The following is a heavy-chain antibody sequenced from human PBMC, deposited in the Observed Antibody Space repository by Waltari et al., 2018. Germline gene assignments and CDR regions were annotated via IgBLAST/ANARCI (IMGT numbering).Heavy chain of an antibody. CDR2: IRYDGSNK. D-gene: IGHD4-4*01. CDR1: GSTFSSYG. V-gene: IGHV3-30*02. Sequence: QVQLVESGGGVVQPGGSLRLSCAASGSTFSSYGMHWVRQAPGKGLEWVAFIRYDGSNKYYADSVKGRFTISRDNSKNTLYLQMNSLRAEDTAVYYCAKTTSQYYFDYWGQGTLVTVSS. CDR3: AKTTSQYYFDY. J-gene: IGHJ4*02.